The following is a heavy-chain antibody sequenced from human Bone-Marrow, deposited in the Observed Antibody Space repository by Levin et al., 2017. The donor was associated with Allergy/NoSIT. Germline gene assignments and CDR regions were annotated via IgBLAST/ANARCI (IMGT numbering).Heavy chain of an antibody. D-gene: IGHD1-26*01. CDR1: GYTFTSYY. V-gene: IGHV1-46*01. J-gene: IGHJ4*02. Sequence: GASVKVSCKASGYTFTSYYIHWVRQAPGQGLEWMGIINPTGGSTTYAQKFQGRVTMTRDTSTSTVYMELSSLRSEDTAVYYCARALVGARAVGFWGQGTLVTVSS. CDR3: ARALVGARAVGF. CDR2: INPTGGST.